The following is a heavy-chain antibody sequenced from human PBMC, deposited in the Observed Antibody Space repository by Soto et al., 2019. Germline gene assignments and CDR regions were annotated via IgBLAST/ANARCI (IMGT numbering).Heavy chain of an antibody. D-gene: IGHD3-22*01. CDR3: ARIDSSGFVFDP. CDR1: GFSLSTSGMC. J-gene: IGHJ5*02. V-gene: IGHV2-70*01. Sequence: SGPTLVNTTQTLTLTCTFSGFSLSTSGMCVSWIRQPPGKALEWLALIDWDDDKYYSTSLKTRLTISKDTSKNQVVLTMTNMDPMDTATYLFARIDSSGFVFDPWGPGTLVTVFS. CDR2: IDWDDDK.